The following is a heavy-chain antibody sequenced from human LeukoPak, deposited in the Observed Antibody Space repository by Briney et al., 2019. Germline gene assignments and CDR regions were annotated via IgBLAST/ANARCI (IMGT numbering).Heavy chain of an antibody. Sequence: SETLSLTCAVYGGSFSGYYWSWIRQPPGKGLEWIGEINHSGSTNYNPSLKSRVTISVDTSKNQFSLKLSSVTAADTAVYYCARGTQSQTYYYDSRAGAFDIWGQGTMVTVSS. J-gene: IGHJ3*02. CDR3: ARGTQSQTYYYDSRAGAFDI. CDR2: INHSGST. D-gene: IGHD3-22*01. CDR1: GGSFSGYY. V-gene: IGHV4-34*01.